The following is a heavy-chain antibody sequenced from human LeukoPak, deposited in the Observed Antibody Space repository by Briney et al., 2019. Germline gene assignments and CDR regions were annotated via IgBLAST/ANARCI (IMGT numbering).Heavy chain of an antibody. D-gene: IGHD3-16*01. Sequence: GGXLRLSCXASXFTFSSYSXNWVRQAPGKGLEWLSYISSTSSATYYADSLKGRFTISRDNAKNSLYLQMNSLRAEDTAVYYCARVIGSYGDSAYWGQGTLVTVSS. CDR3: ARVIGSYGDSAY. CDR1: XFTFSSYS. V-gene: IGHV3-48*04. CDR2: ISSTSSAT. J-gene: IGHJ4*02.